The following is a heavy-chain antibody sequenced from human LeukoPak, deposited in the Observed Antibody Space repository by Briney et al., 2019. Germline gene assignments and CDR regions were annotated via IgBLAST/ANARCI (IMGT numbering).Heavy chain of an antibody. J-gene: IGHJ4*02. CDR1: GYSISSGYY. CDR2: IYHSGST. V-gene: IGHV4-38-2*02. CDR3: AREEWELPPPFDY. D-gene: IGHD1-26*01. Sequence: PSETLSLTCTVSGYSISSGYYWGWIRQPPGKGLEWIGSIYHSGSTYYNPSLKSRVTISVDTSKNQFSLKLSSVTAADTAVYYCAREEWELPPPFDYWGQGTLVTVSS.